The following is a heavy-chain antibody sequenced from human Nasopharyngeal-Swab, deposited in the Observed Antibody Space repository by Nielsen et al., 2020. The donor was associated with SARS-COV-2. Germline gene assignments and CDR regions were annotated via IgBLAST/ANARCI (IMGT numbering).Heavy chain of an antibody. V-gene: IGHV3-23*01. CDR1: GFTFSNYA. J-gene: IGHJ5*02. D-gene: IGHD1-7*01. CDR2: LSSSGGTT. Sequence: GGSLRLSCAASGFTFSNYAMSWVRQAPGRGLEWVSSLSSSGGTTYNSDSVKGRFTISRDNSKNTLYLQMNSLRAEDTATYYCASGGDMNYELRYNWFDPWGQGTLVTVSS. CDR3: ASGGDMNYELRYNWFDP.